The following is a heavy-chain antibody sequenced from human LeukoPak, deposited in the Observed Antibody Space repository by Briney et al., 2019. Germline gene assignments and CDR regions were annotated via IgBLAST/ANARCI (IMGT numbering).Heavy chain of an antibody. V-gene: IGHV4-59*01. CDR3: ARGGGSPES. CDR1: GGSISSYY. CDR2: IYYSGST. D-gene: IGHD1-26*01. J-gene: IGHJ5*02. Sequence: SETLSLTCSVSGGSISSYYWSWIRQPPGKGLEWIGYIYYSGSTKYNPSLESRVTISVDTSKSQFSLKLSSVTTADTAVYYCARGGGSPESWGQGTQVTVSS.